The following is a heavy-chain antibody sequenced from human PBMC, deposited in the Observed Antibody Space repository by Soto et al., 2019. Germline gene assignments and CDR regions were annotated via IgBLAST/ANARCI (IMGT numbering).Heavy chain of an antibody. Sequence: SETLSLTCTVSGGSISSSSYYWGWIRQPPGKGLEWIGSIYYSGSTYYNQSLRSRVTMSGDTSKNHFSLQMSSVTAEDSAVYYCARLLAVAGNYGGDGAFDIWGQGTMVTVSS. D-gene: IGHD6-19*01. V-gene: IGHV4-39*01. CDR1: GGSISSSSYY. CDR3: ARLLAVAGNYGGDGAFDI. J-gene: IGHJ3*02. CDR2: IYYSGST.